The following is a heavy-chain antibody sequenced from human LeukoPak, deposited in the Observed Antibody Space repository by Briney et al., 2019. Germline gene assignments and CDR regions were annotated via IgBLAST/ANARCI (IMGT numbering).Heavy chain of an antibody. Sequence: GESLKISCKGSGYSFTSYWIGWVRQMPGKGLEWMGIIYPGDSDTRYSPSFQGQVTISADKSISTAYLQWSSLKASDTAMYYCARRTRKPFWSGYYTGKKNAFDIWGQGTMVTVSS. CDR3: ARRTRKPFWSGYYTGKKNAFDI. D-gene: IGHD3-3*01. CDR1: GYSFTSYW. V-gene: IGHV5-51*01. CDR2: IYPGDSDT. J-gene: IGHJ3*02.